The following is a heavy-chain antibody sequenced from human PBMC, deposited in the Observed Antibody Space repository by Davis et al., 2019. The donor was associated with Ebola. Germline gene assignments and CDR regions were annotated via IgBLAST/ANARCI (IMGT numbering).Heavy chain of an antibody. CDR3: ARQSSSSWGDY. D-gene: IGHD6-6*01. V-gene: IGHV4-59*01. CDR1: GGSISSYY. CDR2: IYYSGST. Sequence: SETLSLTCTVSGGSISSYYWSWIRQPPGKGLERIGYIYYSGSTNYNPSLKSRVTISVDTSKNQFSLKLSSVTAADTAVYYCARQSSSSWGDYWGQGTLVTVSS. J-gene: IGHJ4*02.